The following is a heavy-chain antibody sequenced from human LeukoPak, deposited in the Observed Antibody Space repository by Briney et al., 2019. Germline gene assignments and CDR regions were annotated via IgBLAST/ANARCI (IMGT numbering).Heavy chain of an antibody. CDR1: GFTFSDYY. CDR3: ARRQQLDYYFDY. D-gene: IGHD6-13*01. CDR2: ISSSGSTI. V-gene: IGHV3-11*01. J-gene: IGHJ4*02. Sequence: GGSLRLSCAASGFTFSDYYMSWIRQAPGKGLEWVSYISSSGSTIYYADSVKGRFTIPRDNAKNSLYLQMNSLRAEDTAVYYCARRQQLDYYFDYWGQGTLVTVSS.